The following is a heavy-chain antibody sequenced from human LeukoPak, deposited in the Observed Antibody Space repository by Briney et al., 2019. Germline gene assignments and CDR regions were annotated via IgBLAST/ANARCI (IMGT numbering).Heavy chain of an antibody. Sequence: GGSLSLSCAASGFTFDSYAMSWVRQPPGKGLEWVSAVSRFGGTTYYADSAKCRFTISRDNSNNTVYLQRNSLRVGDTALYYCVKHVGSRWSNNRFDPWGQGTLVTVS. CDR1: GFTFDSYA. CDR3: VKHVGSRWSNNRFDP. V-gene: IGHV3-23*01. CDR2: VSRFGGTT. J-gene: IGHJ5*02. D-gene: IGHD6-13*01.